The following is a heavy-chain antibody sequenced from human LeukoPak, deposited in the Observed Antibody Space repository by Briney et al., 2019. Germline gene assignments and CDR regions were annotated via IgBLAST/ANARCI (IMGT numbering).Heavy chain of an antibody. CDR3: ARDRGGSYVDY. Sequence: GGSLRLSCATSGFSFNNDWMDWVRQAPGKGLEWVANTNQDGSEKNCLDSVKGRFTISRDNAQNSLYLQMNSLRAEDTAVYYCARDRGGSYVDYWGQGTLVTVSS. CDR1: GFSFNNDW. CDR2: TNQDGSEK. V-gene: IGHV3-7*03. D-gene: IGHD1-26*01. J-gene: IGHJ4*02.